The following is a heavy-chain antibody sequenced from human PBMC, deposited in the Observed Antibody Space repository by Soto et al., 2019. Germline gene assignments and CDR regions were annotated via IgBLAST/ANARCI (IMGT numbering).Heavy chain of an antibody. D-gene: IGHD6-25*01. Sequence: GGSLRLSCAASDFTVRNNYINGVRQAPGKGLEWVSVIYSGGSTYYADSVKGRFTISRDDSKNTLYLQMNSLRADDTAVYYCASGGRKYYFDYWGQGALVTVSS. V-gene: IGHV3-53*01. CDR3: ASGGRKYYFDY. CDR2: IYSGGST. J-gene: IGHJ4*02. CDR1: DFTVRNNY.